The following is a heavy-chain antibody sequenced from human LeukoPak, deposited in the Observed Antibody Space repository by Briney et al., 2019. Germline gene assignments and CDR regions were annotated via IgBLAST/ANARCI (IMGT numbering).Heavy chain of an antibody. Sequence: GSIYYSGSTYYNPSLKSRVTISVDTSKNQFSLKLSSVTAADTAVYYCARHGGPAAQKQILDYWGQGTLVTVSS. D-gene: IGHD2-2*01. J-gene: IGHJ4*02. V-gene: IGHV4-39*01. CDR3: ARHGGPAAQKQILDY. CDR2: IYYSGST.